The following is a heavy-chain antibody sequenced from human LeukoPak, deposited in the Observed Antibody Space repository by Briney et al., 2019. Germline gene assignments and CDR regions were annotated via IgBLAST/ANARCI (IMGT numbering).Heavy chain of an antibody. D-gene: IGHD3-10*01. V-gene: IGHV1-18*01. CDR1: GYTFTSYG. CDR3: ARDGSGSYYFENNWFDP. CDR2: ISAYNGNT. J-gene: IGHJ5*02. Sequence: ASVKVSCKASGYTFTSYGISWVRQAPGQGLEWMGWISAYNGNTNYAQKLQGRVTMTTDTSTSTAYMELRSLRSDDTAVYYCARDGSGSYYFENNWFDPWGQGTLVTVSS.